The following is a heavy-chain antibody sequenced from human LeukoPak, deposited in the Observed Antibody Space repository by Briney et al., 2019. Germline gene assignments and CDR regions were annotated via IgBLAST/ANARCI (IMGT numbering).Heavy chain of an antibody. CDR3: AKGGQGYCSGGSCFVY. J-gene: IGHJ4*02. D-gene: IGHD2-15*01. V-gene: IGHV3-30*01. CDR1: GFTPSSYA. CDR2: ISNDGSKK. Sequence: GGSLRLSCAASGFTPSSYAIHWVRHAPGKGLEWVSLISNDGSKKSYADSVKGRFTISRDNSKYTLYLQMNSLRAEDTAVYYCAKGGQGYCSGGSCFVYWGQGTLVTVSS.